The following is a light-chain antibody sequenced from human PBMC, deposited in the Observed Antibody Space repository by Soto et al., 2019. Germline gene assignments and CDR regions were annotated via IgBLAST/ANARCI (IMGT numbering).Light chain of an antibody. Sequence: EIVMTQSPPTLSVSPGERATLSCRASHSVGSKLAWYQQRPGQAPRLLIYDASNRATGIPARFSGSGSGTEFSLTISSLQSEDFAVYSCQQYGDWPGAFGGGTKV. CDR2: DAS. CDR1: HSVGSK. J-gene: IGKJ4*01. CDR3: QQYGDWPGA. V-gene: IGKV3D-15*01.